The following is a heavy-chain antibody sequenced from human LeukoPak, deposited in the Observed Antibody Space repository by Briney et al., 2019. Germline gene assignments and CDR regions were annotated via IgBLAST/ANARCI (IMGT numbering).Heavy chain of an antibody. J-gene: IGHJ6*03. CDR1: GGSISSGSYY. Sequence: PSQTLSLTCTVSGGSISSGSYYWSWIRQPAGKGLEWIGRIYTSGSTNYNPSLKSRVTISVDTSKNQFSLKPSSVTAADTAVYYCAGDVSSSWSYYYYYMDVWGKGTTVTVSS. V-gene: IGHV4-61*02. D-gene: IGHD6-13*01. CDR3: AGDVSSSWSYYYYYMDV. CDR2: IYTSGST.